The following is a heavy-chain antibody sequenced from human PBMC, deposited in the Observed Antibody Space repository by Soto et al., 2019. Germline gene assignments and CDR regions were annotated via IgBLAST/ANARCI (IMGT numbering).Heavy chain of an antibody. J-gene: IGHJ4*02. CDR1: GFTFSSYE. V-gene: IGHV3-48*03. CDR2: ITSGGTT. Sequence: CTASGFTFSSYEMTWVRQAPGKGLEWISYITSGGTTYYADSAKGRFTISRDNAKNSLYLHLNSLTAEDTAIYYCARVLYATWSSFDYWGQGTLVTVS. CDR3: ARVLYATWSSFDY. D-gene: IGHD1-26*01.